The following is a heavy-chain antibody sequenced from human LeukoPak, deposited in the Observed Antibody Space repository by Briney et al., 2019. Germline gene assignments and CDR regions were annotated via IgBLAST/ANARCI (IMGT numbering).Heavy chain of an antibody. V-gene: IGHV3-23*01. Sequence: PGGSLRLSCAASGFTFSSYAMSWVRQAPGKGLEWVSAISGSGGSTYYADSVKGRFTISRDNSKNTLYLQMNSLRAEDTAVYYCANAPGVYYYYYYMDVWGKGTTVTVSS. CDR1: GFTFSSYA. CDR2: ISGSGGST. D-gene: IGHD2-8*01. J-gene: IGHJ6*03. CDR3: ANAPGVYYYYYYMDV.